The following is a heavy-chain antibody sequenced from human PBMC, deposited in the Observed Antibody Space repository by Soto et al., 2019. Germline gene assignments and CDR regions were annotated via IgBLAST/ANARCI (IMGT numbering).Heavy chain of an antibody. CDR1: GFTFSSYA. V-gene: IGHV3-23*01. CDR2: ISGSGGST. J-gene: IGHJ6*02. D-gene: IGHD6-6*01. Sequence: GGSLRLSCAASGFTFSSYAMSWVRQAPGKGLEWVSAISGSGGSTYYADSVKGRFTISRDNSKNTLYLQMNSLRAEDTAVYYCATDLLGGMYSSSFRGGGYYYGMDVWGQGTTVTVSS. CDR3: ATDLLGGMYSSSFRGGGYYYGMDV.